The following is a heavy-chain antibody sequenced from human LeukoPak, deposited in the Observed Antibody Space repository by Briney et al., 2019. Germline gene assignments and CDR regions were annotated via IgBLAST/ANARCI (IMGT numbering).Heavy chain of an antibody. J-gene: IGHJ5*02. Sequence: PSETLSLTCAVYGGSLSGSYWSWIRQPPGKGLEWIGEINHSGSTNYNPSLKSRVTISVDTSKNQFSLKLSSVTAADTAVYYCARGPPSWDGQWFDPWGQGTLVTVSS. CDR1: GGSLSGSY. CDR2: INHSGST. CDR3: ARGPPSWDGQWFDP. V-gene: IGHV4-34*01. D-gene: IGHD2-2*01.